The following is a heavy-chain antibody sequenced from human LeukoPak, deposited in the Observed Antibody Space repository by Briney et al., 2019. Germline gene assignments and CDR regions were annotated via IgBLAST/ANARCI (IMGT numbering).Heavy chain of an antibody. J-gene: IGHJ4*02. CDR3: ARSYCRGGDCYFDY. CDR1: GYTFTGYY. V-gene: IGHV1-2*02. D-gene: IGHD2-21*02. Sequence: ASVKVSCKASGYTFTGYYMHWVRQAPGQGLEWMGWINPNSGGTNYAQKFQGRVTMTRDTSISTAYMELSRLRPDDTAVYYCARSYCRGGDCYFDYWGQGTLVTVSS. CDR2: INPNSGGT.